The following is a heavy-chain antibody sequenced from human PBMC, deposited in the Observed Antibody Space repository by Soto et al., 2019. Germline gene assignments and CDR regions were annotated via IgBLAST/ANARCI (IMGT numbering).Heavy chain of an antibody. J-gene: IGHJ6*02. V-gene: IGHV3-48*03. CDR2: ISSSGSTI. CDR3: ARDRHGXCRGGSFRSEQPLLLRYGRYV. CDR1: GFTFSSYE. D-gene: IGHD1-26*01. Sequence: SLRLSCAASGFTFSSYEMNWVRQAPGKGLEWVSYISSSGSTIYYADSVKGRFTISRDNAKNSLYLQMNSLRAEDTAVYYCARDRHGXCRGGSFRSEQPLLLRYGRYVWGQGTTVAVSS.